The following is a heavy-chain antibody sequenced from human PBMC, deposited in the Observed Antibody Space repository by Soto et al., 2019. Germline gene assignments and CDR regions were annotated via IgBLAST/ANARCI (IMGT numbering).Heavy chain of an antibody. V-gene: IGHV4-34*01. CDR2: INHSGST. J-gene: IGHJ4*02. CDR1: GGSFSGYY. CDR3: ARGQLFKYYYDSSGSYPGDY. Sequence: PSETLSLTCAVYGGSFSGYYWSWIRQPPGKGLDWIGEINHSGSTNYNPSLKSRVTISVDTSKDQFSLKLSSVTAADTAVYYCARGQLFKYYYDSSGSYPGDYWGQGTLVTVSS. D-gene: IGHD3-22*01.